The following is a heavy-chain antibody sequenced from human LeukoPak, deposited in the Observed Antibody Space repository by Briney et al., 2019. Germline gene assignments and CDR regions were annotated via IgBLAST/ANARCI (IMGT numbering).Heavy chain of an antibody. CDR3: AREDSGSYPFDF. Sequence: GKALRLSCAAPGYTFSSCDMPWVRQAPGKGPEWVALKWYYGTNKFYADVVKGRFTISRDNSKDTLYLQMNSLRAEYTAVYYCAREDSGSYPFDFWGQGTLVTVSS. CDR2: KWYYGTNK. CDR1: GYTFSSCD. D-gene: IGHD1-26*01. V-gene: IGHV3-33*01. J-gene: IGHJ4*02.